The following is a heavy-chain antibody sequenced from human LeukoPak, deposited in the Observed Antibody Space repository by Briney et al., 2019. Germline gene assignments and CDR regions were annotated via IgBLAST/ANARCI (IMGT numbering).Heavy chain of an antibody. CDR1: SISSDRH. CDR3: ARDMTINWYYY. Sequence: SSETLSLTCASQSISSDRHWGWFRQRPGKGLEWIGSMHPSGRTYYNPSLMSRVTISLDTSKNQFSLKVTSVTASDTAVYYCARDMTINWYYYWGQGTLVTVSS. J-gene: IGHJ4*02. CDR2: MHPSGRT. V-gene: IGHV4-38-2*02. D-gene: IGHD1-7*01.